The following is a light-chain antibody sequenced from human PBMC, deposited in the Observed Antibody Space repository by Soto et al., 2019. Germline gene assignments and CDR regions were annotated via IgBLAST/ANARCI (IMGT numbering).Light chain of an antibody. CDR3: QQYKNWPRT. CDR2: GAS. CDR1: QGVSSY. V-gene: IGKV3-15*01. Sequence: EIALTQSPATLSLSPGERATLSCRASQGVSSYLAWYQQKPGQAPRLLIYGASTRATGIPARFSGSGSGTEFTLTISSLQSEDFAVYYCQQYKNWPRTFGQGTKVDI. J-gene: IGKJ1*01.